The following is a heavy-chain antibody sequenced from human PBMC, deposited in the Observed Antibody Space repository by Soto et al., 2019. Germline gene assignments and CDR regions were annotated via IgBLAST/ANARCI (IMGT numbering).Heavy chain of an antibody. J-gene: IGHJ4*02. V-gene: IGHV3-23*01. Sequence: EVQLLESGGGLVQPGGSLRLSCAASGFTFSSYAMSWVRQAPGKGLEWVSAISGSGGSTYYADSVKGRFTISRDNSKNTLYLQMNSLRAEDTAVYYCAKDPTLRFLEGVPAPGYFDYWGEETLVTVSS. CDR3: AKDPTLRFLEGVPAPGYFDY. D-gene: IGHD3-3*01. CDR2: ISGSGGST. CDR1: GFTFSSYA.